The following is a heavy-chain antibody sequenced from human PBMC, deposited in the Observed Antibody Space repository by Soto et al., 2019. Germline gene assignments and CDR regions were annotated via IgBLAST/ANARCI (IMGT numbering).Heavy chain of an antibody. CDR3: AKTTPPHFRYYYYGMDV. J-gene: IGHJ6*02. CDR2: IFYSGST. V-gene: IGHV4-39*01. CDR1: GGSISSSSYY. Sequence: SETLSLTCTVSGGSISSSSYYWGWIRQPPGKGLEWIGSIFYSGSTYYNPSLKSRVTISVDTSKNQFSLKLSSVTAADTAVYYCAKTTPPHFRYYYYGMDVWGQRTTVTVSS. D-gene: IGHD4-17*01.